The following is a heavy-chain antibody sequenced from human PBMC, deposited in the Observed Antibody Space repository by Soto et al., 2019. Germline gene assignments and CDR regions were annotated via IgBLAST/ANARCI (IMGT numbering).Heavy chain of an antibody. Sequence: EVQLVESGGGLVQPGGSLRLSCAASGFTFSSYWMSWVRQAPGKGLEWVANIKQDGSEKFYVDSVKGRFTISRDNAKNALYLQMNSLRAEDTAVYYCARGTGAAVAADYWGQGTLVTVSS. V-gene: IGHV3-7*01. D-gene: IGHD6-19*01. CDR1: GFTFSSYW. CDR3: ARGTGAAVAADY. CDR2: IKQDGSEK. J-gene: IGHJ4*02.